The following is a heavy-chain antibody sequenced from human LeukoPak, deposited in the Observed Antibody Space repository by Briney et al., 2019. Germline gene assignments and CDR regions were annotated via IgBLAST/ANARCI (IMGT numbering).Heavy chain of an antibody. CDR1: GGTFSSYA. CDR3: ARNYFGYGSGSYYNSDY. CDR2: IIPILGIA. D-gene: IGHD3-10*01. Sequence: SVKVCRKAAGGTFSSYAISWVRQAPGQGLEWMGRIIPILGIANYAQKFQGRVTITADKSTSTAYMELSSLRSEDTAVYYCARNYFGYGSGSYYNSDYWGRGTLVTVSS. V-gene: IGHV1-69*04. J-gene: IGHJ4*02.